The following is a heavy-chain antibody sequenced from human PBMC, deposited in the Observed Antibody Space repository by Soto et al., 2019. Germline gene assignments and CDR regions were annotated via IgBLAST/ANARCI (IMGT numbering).Heavy chain of an antibody. CDR2: ISGSGGST. D-gene: IGHD5-12*01. CDR1: GFTFSSYA. CDR3: AKDLSGTDYYYYGMDV. Sequence: GGSLRLSCAASGFTFSSYAMSWVRQAPGKGLEWVSAISGSGGSTYYADSVKGRFTISRDNSKNTLYLQMNSLRAEDTAVYYCAKDLSGTDYYYYGMDVWGQGTTVTVSS. V-gene: IGHV3-23*01. J-gene: IGHJ6*02.